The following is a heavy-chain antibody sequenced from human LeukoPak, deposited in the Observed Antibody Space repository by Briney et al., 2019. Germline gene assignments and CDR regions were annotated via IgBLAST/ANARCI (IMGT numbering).Heavy chain of an antibody. CDR1: GFIVSSTY. CDR2: TYSGDRA. D-gene: IGHD4-11*01. V-gene: IGHV3-53*01. Sequence: SGGSLRLSCAASGFIVSSTYMSWARQAPGKGLEWVSLTYSGDRATYADSVKGRFTVSSDNLQNAVYLQMNSLRAEDTAVYYCARGAYSPNPPCYYYFMDVWGKGTTVTVSS. J-gene: IGHJ6*03. CDR3: ARGAYSPNPPCYYYFMDV.